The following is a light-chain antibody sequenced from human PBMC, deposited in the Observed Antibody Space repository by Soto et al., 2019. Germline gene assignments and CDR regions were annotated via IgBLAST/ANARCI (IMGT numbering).Light chain of an antibody. J-gene: IGKJ2*01. CDR3: QQYYSLPYT. Sequence: DIVMTQSPDSLAVSLGERATINCKSSQSVLYSSNNKNYLVWYQQKSGQPPKLLISWASTRESGVPDRFSGGGSGTDVTLTISSLKADDVAVYYCQQYYSLPYTFGQGTKLEIK. CDR2: WAS. CDR1: QSVLYSSNNKNY. V-gene: IGKV4-1*01.